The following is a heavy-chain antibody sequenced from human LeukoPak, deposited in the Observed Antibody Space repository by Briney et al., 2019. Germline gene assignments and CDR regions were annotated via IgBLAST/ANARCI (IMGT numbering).Heavy chain of an antibody. V-gene: IGHV4-34*01. CDR3: ARGPKWELLPINWFDP. D-gene: IGHD1-26*01. CDR2: INHSGST. J-gene: IGHJ5*02. Sequence: SETLSLTCAVYGGSFSGYYWSWIRQPPGKGLEWIGEINHSGSTNYNPSLKSRVTISVDTSKNQFSLKLSSVTAADTAVYYCARGPKWELLPINWFDPWGQGTLDTVSS. CDR1: GGSFSGYY.